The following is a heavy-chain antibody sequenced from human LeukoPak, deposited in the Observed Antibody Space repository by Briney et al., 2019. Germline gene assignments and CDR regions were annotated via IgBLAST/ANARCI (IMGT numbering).Heavy chain of an antibody. CDR1: GFTFSSYE. D-gene: IGHD6-13*01. CDR3: ARDRRSSWNDAFDI. J-gene: IGHJ3*02. CDR2: ISSSGSTI. V-gene: IGHV3-48*03. Sequence: GGSLRLSCAASGFTFSSYEMNWVRQAPGKGLEWVSYISSSGSTIYYADSVKGRFTISRDNAKNSLYLQMNSLRAEDTALYYCARDRRSSWNDAFDIWGQGTMVTVSS.